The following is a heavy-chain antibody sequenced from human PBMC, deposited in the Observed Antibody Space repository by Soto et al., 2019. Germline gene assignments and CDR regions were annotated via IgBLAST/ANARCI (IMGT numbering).Heavy chain of an antibody. CDR2: ISRSSNYI. CDR1: GFTFSTYT. J-gene: IGHJ4*02. CDR3: ARLSYTRALDF. V-gene: IGHV3-21*01. Sequence: EVRRVESGGGLVKPGGSLTLSCVASGFTFSTYTINWVRQAPGKGLEWVSSISRSSNYIYYADSIRGRFTVSRDNANNSLYLQMNSLRAEDTAVYYCARLSYTRALDFWGQGTLVTVSS. D-gene: IGHD1-1*01.